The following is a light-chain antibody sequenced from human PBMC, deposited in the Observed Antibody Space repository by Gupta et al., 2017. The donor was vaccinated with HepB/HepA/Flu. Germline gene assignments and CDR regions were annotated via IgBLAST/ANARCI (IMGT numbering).Light chain of an antibody. CDR1: QSLSSGY. CDR2: GAS. J-gene: IGKJ2*01. CDR3: QQYGGVPYT. V-gene: IGKV3-20*01. Sequence: EIVLTQSPGTLSLSPGERATLSCRASQSLSSGYLAWYQQKPGQAPRLLTYGASSRATGIPDRFSGSGSGTDFTRTISRLQPEDFAVYYCQQYGGVPYTFGQGTKLEIK.